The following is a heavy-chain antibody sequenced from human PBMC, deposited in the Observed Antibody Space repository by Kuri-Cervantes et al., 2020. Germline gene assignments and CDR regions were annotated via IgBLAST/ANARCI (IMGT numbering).Heavy chain of an antibody. CDR1: GFTFSNYN. D-gene: IGHD2-15*01. Sequence: GESLKISCAASGFTFSNYNMNWVRQAPGKGLEWVSYITSSGNTIYYVDSVKGRFTISRDNAKNSLYLQMNSLRAEDTAVYYCARNKGYCSGERCYYFDPWGQGTLVTVSS. CDR3: ARNKGYCSGERCYYFDP. CDR2: ITSSGNTI. V-gene: IGHV3-48*01. J-gene: IGHJ5*02.